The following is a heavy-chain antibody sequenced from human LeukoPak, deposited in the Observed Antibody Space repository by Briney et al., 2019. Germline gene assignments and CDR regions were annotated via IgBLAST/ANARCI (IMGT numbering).Heavy chain of an antibody. J-gene: IGHJ4*02. CDR3: AREDGYKTGSY. Sequence: GSSVKVSCKASGGTFSSYAIGWVRQAPGQGLEWMGRIIPILGIANYAQKFQGRVTITADKSTSTAYMELSSLRSEDTAVYYCAREDGYKTGSYWGQGTLVTVSS. CDR2: IIPILGIA. D-gene: IGHD5-24*01. V-gene: IGHV1-69*04. CDR1: GGTFSSYA.